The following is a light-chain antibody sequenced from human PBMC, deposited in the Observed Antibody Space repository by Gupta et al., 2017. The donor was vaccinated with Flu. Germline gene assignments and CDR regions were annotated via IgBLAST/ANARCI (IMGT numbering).Light chain of an antibody. CDR3: LELNSYT. CDR1: QGFSMY. J-gene: IGKJ4*01. CDR2: AES. V-gene: IGKV1-9*01. Sequence: VGDIVTITCRESQGFSMYLYWYQQRTGTSPKIHIYAESKMESAATSACSGIGTETEFTLTISKLQHLDSETYHCLELNSYTFGGGTKLEIK.